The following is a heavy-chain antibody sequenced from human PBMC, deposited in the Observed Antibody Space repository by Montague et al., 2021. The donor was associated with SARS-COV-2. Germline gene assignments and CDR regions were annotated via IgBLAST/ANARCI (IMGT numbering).Heavy chain of an antibody. CDR2: IYHSGST. Sequence: SETLSLTCTVSGGSISSSSYYWGWIRQPPGKGLEWIGEIYHSGSTNYNSSLRSRVTISVDKSKNQFSLKLTSVTAADTAVYYCARDDGWSAYWGQGTLVTVSS. CDR3: ARDDGWSAY. V-gene: IGHV4-39*07. D-gene: IGHD3-3*01. CDR1: GGSISSSSYY. J-gene: IGHJ4*02.